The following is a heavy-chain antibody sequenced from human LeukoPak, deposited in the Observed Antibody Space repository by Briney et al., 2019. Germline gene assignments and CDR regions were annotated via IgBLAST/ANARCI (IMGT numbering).Heavy chain of an antibody. D-gene: IGHD6-13*01. CDR1: GGSISSYY. V-gene: IGHV4-59*12. CDR3: ARGAAVTGRDFDY. Sequence: SETLSLTCTVSGGSISSYYWSWIRQPPGKGLEWIGYIYYSGSTNYNPSLKSRVTISVDTSKNQFSLKLSSVTAADTAVYYCARGAAVTGRDFDYWGQGSLVTVSS. CDR2: IYYSGST. J-gene: IGHJ4*02.